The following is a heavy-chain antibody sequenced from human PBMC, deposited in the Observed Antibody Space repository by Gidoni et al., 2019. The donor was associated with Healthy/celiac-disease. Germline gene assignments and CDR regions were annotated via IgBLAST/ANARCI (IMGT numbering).Heavy chain of an antibody. CDR2: INPNSGGT. V-gene: IGHV1-2*04. CDR3: ARSTPPIGTYYFDY. D-gene: IGHD1-26*01. CDR1: GYTFTGYY. Sequence: QVQLVQSGAEVKKPGASVKVSCTASGYTFTGYYMHWVRQAPGQGLEWMGWINPNSGGTNYEQKFQGWVTMTRDTSISTAYMELSRLRSDDTAVYYCARSTPPIGTYYFDYWGQGTLVTVSS. J-gene: IGHJ4*02.